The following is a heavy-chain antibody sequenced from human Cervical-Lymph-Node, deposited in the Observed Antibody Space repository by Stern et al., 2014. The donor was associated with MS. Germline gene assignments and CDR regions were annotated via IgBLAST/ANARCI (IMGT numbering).Heavy chain of an antibody. V-gene: IGHV1-69*01. CDR3: ARDRATAAGNYFDY. D-gene: IGHD6-13*01. CDR1: GGTFSSYA. Sequence: VQLVQSGAEVKKPGASVKVSCKASGGTFSSYAISWERQAPGQGLEWMGGIIPIFGTANYAQKFQGRVTIPADESTSTAYMELSSLRSEDPAVYYCARDRATAAGNYFDYWGQGTLVTVSS. CDR2: IIPIFGTA. J-gene: IGHJ4*02.